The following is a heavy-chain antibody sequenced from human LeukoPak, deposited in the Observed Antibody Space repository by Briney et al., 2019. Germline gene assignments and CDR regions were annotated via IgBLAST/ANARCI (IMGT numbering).Heavy chain of an antibody. CDR1: GFTFSSYG. D-gene: IGHD3-3*01. J-gene: IGHJ3*02. CDR3: AKWHYDFWSGYPDDAFDI. CDR2: ISYDGSNK. V-gene: IGHV3-30*18. Sequence: GGSLRLSCAPSGFTFSSYGMHWVRQAPGKGLEWVAVISYDGSNKYYADSVKGRFTISKDHSKNTLYLQMNGLRAEDTAVYYCAKWHYDFWSGYPDDAFDIWGQGTMVTVSS.